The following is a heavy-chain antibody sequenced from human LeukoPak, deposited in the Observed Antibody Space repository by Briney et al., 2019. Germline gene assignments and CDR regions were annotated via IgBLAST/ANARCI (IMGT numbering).Heavy chain of an antibody. CDR1: GGSFSGYY. J-gene: IGHJ5*02. CDR3: ARRLGLYYNWFDP. V-gene: IGHV4-34*01. Sequence: KPSETLSLTCAVYGGSFSGYYWSWIRQPPGKGLEWIGEINHSGSTNYNPSLKSRVTISVGTSKNQFSLKLSSVTAADTAVYYCARRLGLYYNWFDPWGQGTLVTVSS. CDR2: INHSGST. D-gene: IGHD2-2*02.